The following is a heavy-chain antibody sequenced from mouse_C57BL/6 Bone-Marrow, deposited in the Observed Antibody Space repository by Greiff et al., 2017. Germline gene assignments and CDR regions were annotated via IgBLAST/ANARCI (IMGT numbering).Heavy chain of an antibody. V-gene: IGHV1-69*01. J-gene: IGHJ1*03. CDR2: IDPSDSYT. CDR1: GYTFTSYW. D-gene: IGHD1-1*01. Sequence: QVQLQQPGAELVMPGASVKLSCKASGYTFTSYWMHWVKQRPGQGLEWIGEIDPSDSYTNYNQQFKGKSTLTVDKSSSTAYMQLSSLTSEDSAVYYCARLYYYGSSPYWYFDVWGTGTTVTVSS. CDR3: ARLYYYGSSPYWYFDV.